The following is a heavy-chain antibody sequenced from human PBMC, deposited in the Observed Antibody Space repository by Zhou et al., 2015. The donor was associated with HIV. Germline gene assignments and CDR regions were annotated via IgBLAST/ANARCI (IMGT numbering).Heavy chain of an antibody. CDR1: GYTFPNYG. J-gene: IGHJ5*02. V-gene: IGHV1-18*01. CDR3: ARDLIMEYNWNYKGRASTNWFDP. Sequence: QVQLVQSGAEVKKPGASVKVSCKASGYTFPNYGITWVRQAPGQGLEWMGWISAFNGNTNYAQKLQGRVTMTTDTSTSTAYMELRSLRSDDTAVYYCARDLIMEYNWNYKGRASTNWFDPWGQGTLVTVSS. D-gene: IGHD1-7*01. CDR2: ISAFNGNT.